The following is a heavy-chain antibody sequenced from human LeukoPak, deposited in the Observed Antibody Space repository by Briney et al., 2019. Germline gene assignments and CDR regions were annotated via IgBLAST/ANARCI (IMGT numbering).Heavy chain of an antibody. Sequence: TLETLSLTCAVYGGSFSGYYWSWIRQPPGKGLEWIGEINHSGSTNYNPSLKSRVTISVDTSKNQFSLKLSSVTAADTAVYYCARGGVTAAGPIFDYWGQGTLVTVSS. J-gene: IGHJ4*02. CDR1: GGSFSGYY. CDR3: ARGGVTAAGPIFDY. V-gene: IGHV4-34*01. D-gene: IGHD6-13*01. CDR2: INHSGST.